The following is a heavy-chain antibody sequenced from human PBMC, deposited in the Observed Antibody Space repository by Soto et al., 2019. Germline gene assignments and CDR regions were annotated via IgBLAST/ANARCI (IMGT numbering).Heavy chain of an antibody. CDR2: IWYDGSNK. CDR1: GFTFSSYG. V-gene: IGHV3-33*01. CDR3: ATDPDPPLCSSWIQFRGFRDYYGMDV. Sequence: EGSLRLSCAASGFTFSSYGMHWVRQAPGKGLEWVAVIWYDGSNKYYADSVKGRFTISRDNSKNTLYLQMNSLRAEDTAVYYCATDPDPPLCSSWIQFRGFRDYYGMDVWGQGTTVTVSS. D-gene: IGHD6-13*01. J-gene: IGHJ6*02.